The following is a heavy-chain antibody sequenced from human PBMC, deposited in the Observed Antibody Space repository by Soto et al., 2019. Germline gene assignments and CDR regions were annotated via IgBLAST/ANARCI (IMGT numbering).Heavy chain of an antibody. CDR2: INPNSGGT. CDR1: GYTFTGYY. J-gene: IGHJ6*02. D-gene: IGHD3-3*01. CDR3: ARAEFCSGYAYYYYDMDV. V-gene: IGHV1-2*04. Sequence: ASVKVSFKASGYTFTGYYMHWVRQAPGPGLEWMGWINPNSGGTNYAQKFQSWVTMTRDTSISTAYMELSRLRSDDTAVYYCARAEFCSGYAYYYYDMDVWGQGTTVTVSS.